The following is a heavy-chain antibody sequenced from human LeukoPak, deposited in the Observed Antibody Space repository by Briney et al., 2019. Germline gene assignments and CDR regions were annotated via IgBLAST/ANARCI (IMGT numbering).Heavy chain of an antibody. Sequence: PGGSLRLSCAASGFTFSHYGIHWVRQAPGKGLEWVAVISYDGSNKYYADSVKGRFTISRDNSKKTLYLQMNSLRAEDTAVYYCAKSDDYGASGDYWGQGTLVTVSS. CDR1: GFTFSHYG. CDR3: AKSDDYGASGDY. D-gene: IGHD4-17*01. V-gene: IGHV3-30*18. CDR2: ISYDGSNK. J-gene: IGHJ4*02.